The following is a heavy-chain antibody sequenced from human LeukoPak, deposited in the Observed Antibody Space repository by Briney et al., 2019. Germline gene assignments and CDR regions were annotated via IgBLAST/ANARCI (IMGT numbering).Heavy chain of an antibody. CDR2: MNRDGSEK. J-gene: IGHJ6*02. Sequence: GGSLRLSCAASGFTFSSYWMSWVRQAPGKGLEWVANMNRDGSEKNYVDSIKGRFTISRDNAANSLCLQMNSLRVEDTAVYYCARDGGIIRFGGQDVWGQGTTVIVS. D-gene: IGHD3-16*01. V-gene: IGHV3-7*01. CDR3: ARDGGIIRFGGQDV. CDR1: GFTFSSYW.